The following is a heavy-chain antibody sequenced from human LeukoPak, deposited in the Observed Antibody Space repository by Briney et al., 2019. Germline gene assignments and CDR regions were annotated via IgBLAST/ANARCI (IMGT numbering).Heavy chain of an antibody. V-gene: IGHV1-2*02. CDR2: INPNSGGT. D-gene: IGHD4-17*01. Sequence: ASVKVSCKASGYTFTGYYMHWVRQAPGQGLEWMGWINPNSGGTNYAQKFQGRVTMTRDTSISTAYMELSRLRSDGAAVYYCARGRDYEDDGDAFDIWGQGTMVTVSS. CDR3: ARGRDYEDDGDAFDI. J-gene: IGHJ3*02. CDR1: GYTFTGYY.